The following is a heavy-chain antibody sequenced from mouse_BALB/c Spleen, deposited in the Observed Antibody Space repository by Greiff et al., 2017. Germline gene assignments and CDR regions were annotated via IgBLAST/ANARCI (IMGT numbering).Heavy chain of an antibody. CDR1: GFTFTDYY. J-gene: IGHJ2*01. CDR3: ARRYYGNYFDY. Sequence: EVKLMESGGGLVQPGGSLRLSCAPSGFTFTDYYMSWVRQPPGKALEWLGFIRNKANGYTTEYSASVKGRFTISRDNSQSILYLQMNTLRAEDSATDYGARRYYGNYFDYWGQGTTLTVSA. D-gene: IGHD2-1*01. CDR2: IRNKANGYTT. V-gene: IGHV7-3*02.